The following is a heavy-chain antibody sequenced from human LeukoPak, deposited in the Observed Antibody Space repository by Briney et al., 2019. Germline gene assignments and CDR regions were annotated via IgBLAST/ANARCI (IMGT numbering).Heavy chain of an antibody. J-gene: IGHJ4*02. V-gene: IGHV3-30-3*01. Sequence: GGSLRLSCAASGFTFSSYAVHWVRQAPGKGLEWVAVISYDGSNKYYADSVKGRFTISRDNSKNTLYLQMNSLRAEDTAVYYCASYRGPYWGQGTLVTVSS. CDR1: GFTFSSYA. CDR2: ISYDGSNK. CDR3: ASYRGPY.